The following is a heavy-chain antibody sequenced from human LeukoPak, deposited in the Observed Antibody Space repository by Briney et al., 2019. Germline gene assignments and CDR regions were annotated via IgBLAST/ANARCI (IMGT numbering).Heavy chain of an antibody. CDR1: GGTFSSYA. D-gene: IGHD3-3*01. CDR3: AITDAYYDFWSGPPFDP. CDR2: IIPILGIA. J-gene: IGHJ5*02. Sequence: GSSVKVSCKASGGTFSSYAISWVRQAPGQGLEWMGRIIPILGIANYAQKFQGRVTITADKSTSTAYMELRSLRSDDTAVYYCAITDAYYDFWSGPPFDPWGQGTLVTVSS. V-gene: IGHV1-69*04.